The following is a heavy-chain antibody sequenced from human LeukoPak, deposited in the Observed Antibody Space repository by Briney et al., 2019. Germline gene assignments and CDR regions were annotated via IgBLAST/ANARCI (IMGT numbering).Heavy chain of an antibody. CDR1: GFTFSSYW. D-gene: IGHD3-3*01. CDR2: IKQDGSEK. Sequence: PGGSLRLSCAASGFTFSSYWMSWVRQAPGKGLEWVANIKQDGSEKYYVDSVKGRFTISRDNAKNSLYLQMNSLRAEDTAVYYCARGLTIFGVVTSLDPWGQGTLVTVSS. CDR3: ARGLTIFGVVTSLDP. J-gene: IGHJ5*02. V-gene: IGHV3-7*01.